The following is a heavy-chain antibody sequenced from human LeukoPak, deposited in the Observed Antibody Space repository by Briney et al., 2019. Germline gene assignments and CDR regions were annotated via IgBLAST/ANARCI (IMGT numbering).Heavy chain of an antibody. CDR2: IKQDGSEK. D-gene: IGHD6-13*01. J-gene: IGHJ4*02. V-gene: IGHV3-7*01. CDR1: GFTSSSYW. Sequence: GGSLRLSCAASGFTSSSYWMSWVRQAPGKGLEWVANIKQDGSEKYYVDSVKGRFTISRDNAKNSLYLQMNSLRAEDTAVYYCARDSSGYSSGWYRDYFDYWGQGTLVTVSS. CDR3: ARDSSGYSSGWYRDYFDY.